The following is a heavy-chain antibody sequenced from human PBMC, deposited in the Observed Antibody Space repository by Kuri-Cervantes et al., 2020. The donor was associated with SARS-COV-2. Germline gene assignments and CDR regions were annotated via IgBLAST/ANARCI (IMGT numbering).Heavy chain of an antibody. D-gene: IGHD2-2*01. CDR1: GYTFTGYY. CDR2: INPNSGGT. V-gene: IGHV1-2*02. J-gene: IGHJ2*01. Sequence: ASEKVSCKASGYTFTGYYMHWVRQAPGQGLEWMGWINPNSGGTNYAQKLQGRVTMTTDTSTSTAYMELRSLRSDDTAVYYCARFLDCSSTSCYPSWYFDLWGRGTLVTVSS. CDR3: ARFLDCSSTSCYPSWYFDL.